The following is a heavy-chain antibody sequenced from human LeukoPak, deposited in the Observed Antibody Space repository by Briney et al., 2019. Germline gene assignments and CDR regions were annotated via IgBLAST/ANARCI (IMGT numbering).Heavy chain of an antibody. CDR3: ATSAAAGMDWFDP. CDR1: GGSFSGYY. J-gene: IGHJ5*02. Sequence: SETLSLTCAVYGGSFSGYYWSWIRQPPGKGLEWIGEINHSGSTYYNPSLKSRVTISVDTSKNQFSLKLSSVTAADTAVYYCATSAAAGMDWFDPWGQGTLVTVSS. CDR2: INHSGST. D-gene: IGHD6-13*01. V-gene: IGHV4-34*01.